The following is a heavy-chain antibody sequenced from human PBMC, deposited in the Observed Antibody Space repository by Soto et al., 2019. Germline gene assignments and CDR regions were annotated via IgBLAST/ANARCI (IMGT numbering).Heavy chain of an antibody. J-gene: IGHJ4*02. V-gene: IGHV4-59*01. CDR1: GGSIRSYY. Sequence: SDTLSLTFSVSGGSIRSYYWSWIRQPPGKGLEWIGYIYYSGSTNYNPSLKSRVTISVDTSKNQFSLKLSSVTAADTAVYYCARRYGYSFDYWGQGNLVTVS. CDR2: IYYSGST. D-gene: IGHD5-18*01. CDR3: ARRYGYSFDY.